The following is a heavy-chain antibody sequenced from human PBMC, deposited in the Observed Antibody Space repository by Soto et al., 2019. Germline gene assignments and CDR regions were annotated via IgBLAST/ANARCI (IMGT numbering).Heavy chain of an antibody. CDR3: ARTFLSDRSGYYYHYFDY. Sequence: QLQLQESGSGLVKPSQTLTLTCIVSGGSISTDGYSWSWIRQPPGKGLEWIGYIYHSGTTYYNPSLRSRVTFSLDKSRNKFSLKLYSVTAADTAVYSCARTFLSDRSGYYYHYFDYWGQGTLVTVPS. CDR2: IYHSGTT. V-gene: IGHV4-30-2*01. J-gene: IGHJ4*02. D-gene: IGHD3-22*01. CDR1: GGSISTDGYS.